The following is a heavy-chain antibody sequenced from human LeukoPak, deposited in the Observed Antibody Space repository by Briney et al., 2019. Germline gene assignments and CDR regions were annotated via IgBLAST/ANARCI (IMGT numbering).Heavy chain of an antibody. CDR2: ISSSSYI. Sequence: PGGSLRLSCAASGFTFSSYSMNWVRQAPGKGLEWVSSISSSSYIYYADSVKGRFTISRDNAKNSLYLQMNSLRAEDTAVYYCARDLYYYGMDVWGQGTTVTVSS. J-gene: IGHJ6*02. V-gene: IGHV3-21*01. CDR1: GFTFSSYS. CDR3: ARDLYYYGMDV.